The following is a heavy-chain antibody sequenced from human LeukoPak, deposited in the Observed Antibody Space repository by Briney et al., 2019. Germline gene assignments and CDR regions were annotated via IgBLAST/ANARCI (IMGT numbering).Heavy chain of an antibody. CDR2: IPFYCRII. CDR3: ASSSSGRDISGYDWDVDAFDI. Sequence: GSLSLSFRALGFTFSSYQMNWDRPVPGKGPEWVSYIPFYCRIIHYPDHGEGRLTISRDNGKNSLYQQMNSLRAEDTAVYYCASSSSGRDISGYDWDVDAFDIWGQGTMVTVSS. CDR1: GFTFSSYQ. V-gene: IGHV3-48*03. D-gene: IGHD5-12*01. J-gene: IGHJ3*02.